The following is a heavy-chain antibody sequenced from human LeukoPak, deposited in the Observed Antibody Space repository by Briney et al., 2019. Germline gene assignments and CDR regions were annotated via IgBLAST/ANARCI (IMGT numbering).Heavy chain of an antibody. V-gene: IGHV3-7*03. D-gene: IGHD3/OR15-3a*01. CDR2: IRPDGGER. Sequence: PGGSLRLSRTASGLSSRTHWMSWVRQAPGKGLEWVANIRPDGGERYYGDSLKGRFTISRDNDKNSLYLQMNFLRADDTAIYYCTRQGDWNFEFWGQGTLVTVSS. CDR1: GLSSRTHW. CDR3: TRQGDWNFEF. J-gene: IGHJ4*02.